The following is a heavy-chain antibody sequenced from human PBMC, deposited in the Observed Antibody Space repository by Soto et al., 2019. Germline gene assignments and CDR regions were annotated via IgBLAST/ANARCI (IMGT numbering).Heavy chain of an antibody. CDR1: GGTFSSYT. CDR3: ARASSSWDYYYYMDV. J-gene: IGHJ6*03. CDR2: IIPILGIA. V-gene: IGHV1-69*02. D-gene: IGHD6-6*01. Sequence: ASVKVSCKASGGTFSSYTISWVRQAPGQGLEWMGRIIPILGIANYAQKFQGRVTITADKSTSTAYMELSSLRSEDTAVYYCARASSSWDYYYYMDVWGKGTTVTVSS.